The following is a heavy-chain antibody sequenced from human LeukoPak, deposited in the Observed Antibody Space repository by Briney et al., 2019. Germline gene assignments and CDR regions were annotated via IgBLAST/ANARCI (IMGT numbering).Heavy chain of an antibody. CDR2: IYYSGST. CDR1: GGSISSGGYY. V-gene: IGHV4-39*07. D-gene: IGHD4-17*01. J-gene: IGHJ4*02. CDR3: ARGFRMSYALVD. Sequence: NPSETLSLTCTVSGGSISSGGYYWGWIRQPPGKGLEWIGSIYYSGSTHYNPSLKSRVTMSLDTSKNQFSLKVSSVTAADTAVYYCARGFRMSYALVDWGQGTLVTVSS.